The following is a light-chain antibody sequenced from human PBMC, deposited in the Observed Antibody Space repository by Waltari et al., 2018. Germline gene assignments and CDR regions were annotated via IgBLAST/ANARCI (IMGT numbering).Light chain of an antibody. CDR3: MQARQTPWT. J-gene: IGKJ1*01. CDR1: QSLLHSSGYTF. V-gene: IGKV2-28*01. Sequence: DIVMTRSPLSLPVSPGEPASISCRSSQSLLHSSGYTFLDWYVQKPGQAPQLLIYLVSDRASGVPDRFSGSGSGTDFTLKISRVEAEDVGLYYCMQARQTPWTFGQGTKVEIK. CDR2: LVS.